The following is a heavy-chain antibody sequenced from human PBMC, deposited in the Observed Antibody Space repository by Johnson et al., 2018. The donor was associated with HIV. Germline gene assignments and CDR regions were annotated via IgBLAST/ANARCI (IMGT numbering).Heavy chain of an antibody. Sequence: VQLVESGGGLVQPGGSLRLSCAASGFAVSSNYMSWVRQAPGKGLEWVSVIYSGGSTYYADSVKGRFTISRDNSKNTLYLQMNSLRAEDTAVYYCARGSYYDSSGDAFDFWGQGTMVTVSS. CDR2: IYSGGST. D-gene: IGHD3-22*01. CDR3: ARGSYYDSSGDAFDF. V-gene: IGHV3-66*02. J-gene: IGHJ3*01. CDR1: GFAVSSNY.